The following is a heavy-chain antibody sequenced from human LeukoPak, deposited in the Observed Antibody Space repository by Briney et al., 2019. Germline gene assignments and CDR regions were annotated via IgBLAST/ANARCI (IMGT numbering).Heavy chain of an antibody. Sequence: ASVKVSCKASGYTFTGYYMHWVRQAPGQGLEWMGWINPNSGGTNYAQKSQGRVTMTRDTSISTANMELSRLRSDDTAVYYCARGFSSRIRGYSYGHDDNWFDPWGQGTLVTVSS. CDR3: ARGFSSRIRGYSYGHDDNWFDP. CDR1: GYTFTGYY. CDR2: INPNSGGT. V-gene: IGHV1-2*02. D-gene: IGHD5-18*01. J-gene: IGHJ5*02.